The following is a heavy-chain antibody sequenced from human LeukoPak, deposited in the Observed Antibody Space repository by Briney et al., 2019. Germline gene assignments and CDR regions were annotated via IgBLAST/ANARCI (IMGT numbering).Heavy chain of an antibody. Sequence: SETLSLTCAVYGGSFSGYYWSWIRQPPGKGLEWIGEINHSGSTNYNPSLQSRVTISVDTSKNQFSLKLSSVTAADTAVYYCARGGKTGAEDYWGQGTLVTVSS. CDR2: INHSGST. V-gene: IGHV4-34*01. D-gene: IGHD2-8*02. J-gene: IGHJ4*02. CDR1: GGSFSGYY. CDR3: ARGGKTGAEDY.